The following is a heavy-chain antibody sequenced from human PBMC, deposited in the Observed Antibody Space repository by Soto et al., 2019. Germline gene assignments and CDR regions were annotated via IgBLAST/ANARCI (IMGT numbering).Heavy chain of an antibody. J-gene: IGHJ4*02. CDR3: ATAIPGIAAAGTDPLDY. CDR2: FDPEDGET. Sequence: ASVKVSCKVSGYTLTELSMHWVRQAPGKGLEWMGGFDPEDGETIYAQKFQGRVTMTEDTSTDTAYMELSSLRSEDPAVYYCATAIPGIAAAGTDPLDYWGQGTLVTVSS. CDR1: GYTLTELS. V-gene: IGHV1-24*01. D-gene: IGHD6-13*01.